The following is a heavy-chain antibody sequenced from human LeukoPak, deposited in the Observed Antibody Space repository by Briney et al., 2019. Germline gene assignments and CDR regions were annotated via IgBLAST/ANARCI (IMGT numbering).Heavy chain of an antibody. J-gene: IGHJ4*02. V-gene: IGHV3-23*01. CDR1: GFTFSSYA. Sequence: GGSLRLSCAASGFTFSSYAMSWVRQAPGKGLEWVSAISGSRGSTYYADSVKGRFTISRDNSKNTLYLQMNNLRAEDTAVYCCAKAESDYYDSSGYYPLLRYWGQGTLVTVSS. D-gene: IGHD3-22*01. CDR2: ISGSRGST. CDR3: AKAESDYYDSSGYYPLLRY.